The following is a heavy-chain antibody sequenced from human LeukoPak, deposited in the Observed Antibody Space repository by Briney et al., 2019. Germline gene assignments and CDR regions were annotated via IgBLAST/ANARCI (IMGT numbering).Heavy chain of an antibody. CDR2: ISGSGGST. J-gene: IGHJ6*02. Sequence: GGSPRLSCAASGFTFSSYAMSWVRQAPGKGLEWVSAISGSGGSTYYADSVKGRFTISRDNSKNTLYLQMNSLRAEDTAVYYCAKWTGTTFYYYYGMDVWGQGTTVTVSS. D-gene: IGHD1-7*01. CDR1: GFTFSSYA. CDR3: AKWTGTTFYYYYGMDV. V-gene: IGHV3-23*01.